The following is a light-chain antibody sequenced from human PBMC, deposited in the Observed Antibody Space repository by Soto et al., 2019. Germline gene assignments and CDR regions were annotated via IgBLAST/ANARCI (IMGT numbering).Light chain of an antibody. J-gene: IGLJ2*01. CDR2: EVT. CDR3: STYAGSNNFVV. V-gene: IGLV2-8*01. CDR1: SSDVGGYNY. Sequence: QSVLTQPPSASGSPGQSVTISCTGTSSDVGGYNYVSWYQQHPGKAPKLMIYEVTNRPSGVPDSFSGSKSGNTASLTASGRHAEDDAAYYCSTYAGSNNFVVFGGGTKLTVL.